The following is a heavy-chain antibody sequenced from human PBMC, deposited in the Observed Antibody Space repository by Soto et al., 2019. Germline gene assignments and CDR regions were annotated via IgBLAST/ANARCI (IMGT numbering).Heavy chain of an antibody. CDR1: GYSFTSYL. CDR3: ARLTHPFYGDLTLYYYGMDV. J-gene: IGHJ6*02. Sequence: PGESLKISCKGSGYSFTSYLISWVRQMPGKGLEWMGRIDPSDSYTNYSPSFQGHVTISADKSISTAYLQWSSLKASDTAMYYCARLTHPFYGDLTLYYYGMDVWGQGTTVTVSS. CDR2: IDPSDSYT. V-gene: IGHV5-10-1*01. D-gene: IGHD4-17*01.